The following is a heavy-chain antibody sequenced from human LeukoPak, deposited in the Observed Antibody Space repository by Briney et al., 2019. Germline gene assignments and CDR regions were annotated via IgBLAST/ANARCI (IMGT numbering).Heavy chain of an antibody. CDR2: IKQDGSEK. CDR1: GFTISPYW. J-gene: IGHJ4*02. D-gene: IGHD5-18*01. V-gene: IGHV3-7*01. CDR3: ARENTAVPGGDC. Sequence: GGSLRLSCAASGFTISPYWMSWVRQAPGKGLEWVANIKQDGSEKYYVDSVKGRFAISGDNAKNSVYLQMNGLRAEDTAVYYCARENTAVPGGDCWGQGTPVTVSS.